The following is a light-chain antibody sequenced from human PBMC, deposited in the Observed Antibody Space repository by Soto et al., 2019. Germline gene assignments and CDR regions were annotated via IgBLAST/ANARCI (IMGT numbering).Light chain of an antibody. Sequence: EIVLTQSPGTLSLSPGERATLSCRASQSVSSSYLAWYQQKPGPAPRLLIYGASSRATGIPDRFSGSGSGTDFTLTISRPEPEDFAVYYCQQYGSSPWTFGQGTKV. V-gene: IGKV3-20*01. CDR1: QSVSSSY. J-gene: IGKJ1*01. CDR2: GAS. CDR3: QQYGSSPWT.